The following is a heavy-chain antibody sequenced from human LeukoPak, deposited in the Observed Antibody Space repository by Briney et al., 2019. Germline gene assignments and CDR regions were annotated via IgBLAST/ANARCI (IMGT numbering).Heavy chain of an antibody. CDR1: GFTVINNY. V-gene: IGHV3-66*01. CDR2: IDTGVNT. D-gene: IGHD3-10*01. Sequence: PGGSLRLSCAASGFTVINNYMAWVRQVPGKGLEWVSIIDTGVNTYYTDSVRDRFTISRENAKNSLYLQVNSLRAGDTAVYYCARGLSRGLDAFDIWGQGTMVTVSS. CDR3: ARGLSRGLDAFDI. J-gene: IGHJ3*02.